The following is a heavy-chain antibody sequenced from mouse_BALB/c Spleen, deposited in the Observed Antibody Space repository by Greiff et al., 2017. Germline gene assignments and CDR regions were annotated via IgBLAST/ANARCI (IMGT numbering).Heavy chain of an antibody. J-gene: IGHJ4*01. CDR2: IWAGGST. CDR1: GFSLTSYG. CDR3: ARDLDYRSLGEWAMDY. D-gene: IGHD2-14*01. V-gene: IGHV2-9*02. Sequence: QVQLKESGPGLVAPSQSLSITCTVSGFSLTSYGVHWVRQPPGKGLEWLGVIWAGGSTNYNSALMSRLSISKDNSKSQVFLKMNSLQTDDTAMYYCARDLDYRSLGEWAMDYWGQGTSVTVSS.